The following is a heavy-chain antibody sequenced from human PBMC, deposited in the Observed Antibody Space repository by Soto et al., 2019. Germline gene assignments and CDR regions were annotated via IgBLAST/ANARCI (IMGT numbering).Heavy chain of an antibody. D-gene: IGHD3-10*01. CDR2: IIPIFGTA. V-gene: IGHV1-69*12. CDR3: ARRGKDADY. Sequence: QVQLVQSGAEVKKPGSSVKVSCKASGGTFSSYAISWVRQAPGQGLEWMGGIIPIFGTANYAKKFQGRVTITADESTSAAYMELSSLRSEDTAMYYCARRGKDADYWGQGTLVTVSS. CDR1: GGTFSSYA. J-gene: IGHJ4*02.